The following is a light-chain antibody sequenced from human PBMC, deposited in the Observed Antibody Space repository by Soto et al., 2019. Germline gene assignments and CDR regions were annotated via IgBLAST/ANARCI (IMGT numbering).Light chain of an antibody. V-gene: IGKV3-11*01. J-gene: IGKJ1*01. CDR2: DAS. CDR3: QHRSNSPPTLT. CDR1: QSIGTY. Sequence: EIVLTQSPATLSLSPGDRATLSCRASQSIGTYLAWYQQKPGQAPRLLIYDASNRATGIPARFSGSGSGTDFTLTISSLEPEDFAVYFCQHRSNSPPTLTFGQGTKVEIK.